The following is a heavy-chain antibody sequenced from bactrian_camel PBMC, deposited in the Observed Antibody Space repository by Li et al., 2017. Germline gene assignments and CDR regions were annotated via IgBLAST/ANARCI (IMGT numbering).Heavy chain of an antibody. J-gene: IGHJ4*01. CDR2: IVTRGGTT. CDR1: GDTYSMTT. Sequence: VQLVESGGGSLQPGGSLRISCISSGDTYSMTTMAWFRQVSGKSREGVAAIVTRGGTTYYADSVKGRFTISQDNAKKTLYLQMNALKPEDTAMYYCAAADVRCGDSWFYFGNWGQGTQVTVS. V-gene: IGHV3S54*01. CDR3: AAADVRCGDSWFYFGN. D-gene: IGHD2*01.